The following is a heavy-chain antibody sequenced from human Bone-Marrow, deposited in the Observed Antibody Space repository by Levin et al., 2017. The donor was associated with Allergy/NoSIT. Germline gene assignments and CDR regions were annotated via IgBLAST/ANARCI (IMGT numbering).Heavy chain of an antibody. Sequence: GGSLRLSCAASGFTFDDYTMHWVRQAPGKGLEWVSLISWDGGSTYYADSVKGRFTISRDNSKNSLYLQMNSLRTEDTALYYCAKDMAYYYDSSGYQFDGMDVWGQGTTVTVSS. CDR3: AKDMAYYYDSSGYQFDGMDV. J-gene: IGHJ6*02. CDR2: ISWDGGST. D-gene: IGHD3-22*01. CDR1: GFTFDDYT. V-gene: IGHV3-43*01.